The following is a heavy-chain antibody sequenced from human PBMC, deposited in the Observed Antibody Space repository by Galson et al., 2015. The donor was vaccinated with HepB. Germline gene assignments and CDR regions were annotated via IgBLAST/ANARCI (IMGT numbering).Heavy chain of an antibody. CDR2: INQDGREK. V-gene: IGHV3-7*01. CDR1: GFTFSSHW. Sequence: SLRLSCAASGFTFSSHWMTWVRQAPGKGLEWVANINQDGREKHYVDSVKGRFTISRDNAKNSLYLQMNSLRAEDTAVYYCARDEIASAWYGHFDYWGQGTLVTVSP. CDR3: ARDEIASAWYGHFDY. D-gene: IGHD6-13*01. J-gene: IGHJ4*02.